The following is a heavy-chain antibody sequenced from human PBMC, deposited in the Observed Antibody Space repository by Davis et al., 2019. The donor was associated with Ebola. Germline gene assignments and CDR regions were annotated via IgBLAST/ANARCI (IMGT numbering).Heavy chain of an antibody. CDR1: GGSFSGYY. CDR3: ARGKIVVVVAATHYYYGMDV. CDR2: INHSGST. D-gene: IGHD2-15*01. J-gene: IGHJ6*02. V-gene: IGHV4-34*01. Sequence: SETLSLTCAVYGGSFSGYYWSWIRQPPGKGLEWIGEINHSGSTNYNPSLKSRVTISVDTSKNQFSLKLSSVTAADTAVYYCARGKIVVVVAATHYYYGMDVWGQGTTVTVSS.